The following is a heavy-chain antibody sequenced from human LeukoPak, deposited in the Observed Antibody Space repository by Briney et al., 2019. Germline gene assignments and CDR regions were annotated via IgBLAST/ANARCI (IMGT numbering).Heavy chain of an antibody. Sequence: PSETLSLTCTVSGGSFSTYYWSWIRQPPGKGLEWIGYIYYSGSTNYNPSLQSRVTISLDKSKNQFSLRLRSVIAADTAMYYCARDSSTFQSDLFDIWGQGTMVSVSA. D-gene: IGHD2-21*01. J-gene: IGHJ3*02. CDR2: IYYSGST. CDR3: ARDSSTFQSDLFDI. V-gene: IGHV4-59*12. CDR1: GGSFSTYY.